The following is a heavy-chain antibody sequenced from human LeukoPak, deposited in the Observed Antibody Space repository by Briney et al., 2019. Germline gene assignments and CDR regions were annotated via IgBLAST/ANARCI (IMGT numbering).Heavy chain of an antibody. D-gene: IGHD6-13*01. CDR3: ARGIAAAGNRWFDP. J-gene: IGHJ5*02. CDR2: INPNSGGT. CDR1: GYTFTGYY. Sequence: SVKVSCKASGYTFTGYYMHWVRQAPGQGLEWMGWINPNSGGTNYAQKFQGRVTMTRDTSISTAYMELSRLRSDDTAVYYCARGIAAAGNRWFDPWGQGTLVTVSS. V-gene: IGHV1-2*02.